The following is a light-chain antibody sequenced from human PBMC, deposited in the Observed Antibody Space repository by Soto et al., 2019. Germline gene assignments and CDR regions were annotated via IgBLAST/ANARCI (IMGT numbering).Light chain of an antibody. V-gene: IGKV1-5*03. J-gene: IGKJ2*01. CDR3: QQYNSYSYT. CDR1: QSISSW. Sequence: DIQMTQSPSTLSASVGDRVTITCRARQSISSWLAWYQQKPGKAPKVLIYKASTLESGVPSRFSGSGSGTEFTLTISSLQPDDFATYYCQQYNSYSYTFGQGTKLEIK. CDR2: KAS.